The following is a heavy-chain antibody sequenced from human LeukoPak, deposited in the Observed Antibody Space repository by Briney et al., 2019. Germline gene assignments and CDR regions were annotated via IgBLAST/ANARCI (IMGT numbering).Heavy chain of an antibody. D-gene: IGHD3-22*01. J-gene: IGHJ6*02. V-gene: IGHV1-2*04. CDR3: ARDVGRGSGYSYYYYYGMDV. CDR2: VNPNSGGT. Sequence: PGASVKVSCKASGYTFTGYYMHWVRQAPGQGLEWMGWVNPNSGGTNYAQKFQGWVTMTRDTSISTAYMELSRLRSDDTAVYYCARDVGRGSGYSYYYYYGMDVWGQGTTVTVSS. CDR1: GYTFTGYY.